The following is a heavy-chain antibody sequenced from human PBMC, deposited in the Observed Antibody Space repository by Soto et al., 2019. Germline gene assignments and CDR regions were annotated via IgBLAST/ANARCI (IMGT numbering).Heavy chain of an antibody. CDR1: GFTFSSYA. D-gene: IGHD2-2*01. J-gene: IGHJ4*02. Sequence: GGSLRLSCAASGFTFSSYAMSWVRQAPGKGLEWVSTVTGNGGSTYYADSVKGRFTISRDNSRNTLYLQMNSLRAEDTAVYYCAKDGSCSGSTCHLDYWGQGTLVTVSS. CDR2: VTGNGGST. V-gene: IGHV3-23*01. CDR3: AKDGSCSGSTCHLDY.